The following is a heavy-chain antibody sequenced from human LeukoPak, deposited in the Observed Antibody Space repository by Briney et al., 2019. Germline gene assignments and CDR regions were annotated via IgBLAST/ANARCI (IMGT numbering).Heavy chain of an antibody. CDR3: ARVGRGAFDF. Sequence: SETLSLTCSVSGGSISNSRYYWGWLRQPPGKGLEWIGSIYYSGATNSNPSLKSRLAISVDTSKNQFSLKLGSVTAADAAVYYCARVGRGAFDFWGQGTLVTVSS. D-gene: IGHD1-26*01. J-gene: IGHJ3*01. CDR1: GGSISNSRYY. CDR2: IYYSGAT. V-gene: IGHV4-39*01.